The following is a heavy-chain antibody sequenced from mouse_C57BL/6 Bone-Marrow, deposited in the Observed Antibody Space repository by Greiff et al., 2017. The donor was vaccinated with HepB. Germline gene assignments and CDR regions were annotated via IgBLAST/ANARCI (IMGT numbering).Heavy chain of an antibody. CDR3: VRQNYYGNYGAMDY. Sequence: EVQLVESGGGLVQPKGSLKLSCAASGFSFNTYAMNWVRQAPGKGLEWVARIRSKSNNYATYYAESVKDRFTISRDDSESMLYLQMNNLKTEDTAMDYCVRQNYYGNYGAMDYWGQGTSVTVSS. CDR2: IRSKSNNYAT. CDR1: GFSFNTYA. J-gene: IGHJ4*01. V-gene: IGHV10-1*01. D-gene: IGHD2-1*01.